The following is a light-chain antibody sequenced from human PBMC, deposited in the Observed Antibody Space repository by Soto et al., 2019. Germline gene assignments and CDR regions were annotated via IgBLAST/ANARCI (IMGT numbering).Light chain of an antibody. CDR3: TSYRISTTLVV. CDR1: SSDVGGYNY. V-gene: IGLV2-14*01. CDR2: EVS. J-gene: IGLJ2*01. Sequence: QSVLTQPASVSGSPGQSITISCTRTSSDVGGYNYVSWYQQHPGKAPKLLIYEVSNRPSGVSNRFSGSKSGNTASLTISGLQAEDEADYYCTSYRISTTLVVFGGGTKLTVL.